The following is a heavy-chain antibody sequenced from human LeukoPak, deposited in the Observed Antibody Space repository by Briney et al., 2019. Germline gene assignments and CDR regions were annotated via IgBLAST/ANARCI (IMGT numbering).Heavy chain of an antibody. D-gene: IGHD3-22*01. V-gene: IGHV5-51*01. Sequence: GESLKISCKISGYKLTNNWIGWVRQMPGKGLEWMGIIYPGDSDTRYSPSFQGQVTISADKSISTAYLQWSSLKASDTAMYYCARQAGRYYYDSSGYFDYWGQGTLVTVSS. CDR3: ARQAGRYYYDSSGYFDY. J-gene: IGHJ4*02. CDR2: IYPGDSDT. CDR1: GYKLTNNW.